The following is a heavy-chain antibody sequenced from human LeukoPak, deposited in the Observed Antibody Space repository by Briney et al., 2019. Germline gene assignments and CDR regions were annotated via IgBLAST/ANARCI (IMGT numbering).Heavy chain of an antibody. V-gene: IGHV4-34*01. D-gene: IGHD2-15*01. CDR1: GGSFSGYY. CDR3: ARGDYCSGGSCYVNFDY. J-gene: IGHJ4*02. Sequence: SETLSLTCAVYGGSFSGYYWSWIRQPPGKGPEWIGEINHSGSTNYNPSLKSRVTISVDTSKNQFSLKLSSVTAADTAVYYCARGDYCSGGSCYVNFDYWGQGTLVTVSS. CDR2: INHSGST.